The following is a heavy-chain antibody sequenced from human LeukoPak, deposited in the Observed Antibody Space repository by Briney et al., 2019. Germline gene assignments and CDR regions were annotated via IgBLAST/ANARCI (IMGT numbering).Heavy chain of an antibody. CDR1: GLTFRTYA. D-gene: IGHD3-16*02. CDR3: AKGGSYRSQPYFDY. Sequence: GGSLRLSCAASGLTFRTYAMSWVRQAPGKGLEWVSSISDSGGYTFYADSVKGRFAISRDNSKNTVYLQMNSLRAEDTAVYYCAKGGSYRSQPYFDYWGQGTPVTVSS. J-gene: IGHJ4*02. CDR2: ISDSGGYT. V-gene: IGHV3-23*01.